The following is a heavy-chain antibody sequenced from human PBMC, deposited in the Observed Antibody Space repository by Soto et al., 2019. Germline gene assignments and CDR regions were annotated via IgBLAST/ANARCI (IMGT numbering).Heavy chain of an antibody. V-gene: IGHV1-2*04. Sequence: ASVKVSCKASGYTFTGYYMHWVRQAPGQGLEWMGWINPNSGGTNYAQKFQGWVTMTRDTSISTAYMELSRLRSDDTAVYYCARSVGRDYYGSGSYYCCGMDVWGQAPTVTVSS. CDR1: GYTFTGYY. CDR3: ARSVGRDYYGSGSYYCCGMDV. CDR2: INPNSGGT. D-gene: IGHD3-10*01. J-gene: IGHJ6*02.